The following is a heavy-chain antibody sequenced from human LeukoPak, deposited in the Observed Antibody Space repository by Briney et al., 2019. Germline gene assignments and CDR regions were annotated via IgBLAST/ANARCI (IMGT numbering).Heavy chain of an antibody. CDR3: ARNLRGNYYYYYGMDV. V-gene: IGHV6-1*01. CDR1: GDSVSSNSAA. Sequence: SQALSLTCAISGDSVSSNSAAWNWIRQSPSRGLEWLGRTYYRSKWYNDYAVSVKSRITINPDTSKNQFSLQLNSVTPEDTAVYYCARNLRGNYYYYYGMDVWGQGTTVTVSS. J-gene: IGHJ6*02. CDR2: TYYRSKWYN. D-gene: IGHD5-12*01.